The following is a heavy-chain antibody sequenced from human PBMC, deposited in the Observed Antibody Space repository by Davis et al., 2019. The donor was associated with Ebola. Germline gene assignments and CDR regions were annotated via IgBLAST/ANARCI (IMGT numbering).Heavy chain of an antibody. V-gene: IGHV4-4*07. CDR2: IYTSGST. CDR3: ARDSVRYDSSGYLPI. CDR1: GGSTSSYY. D-gene: IGHD3-22*01. Sequence: MPSETLSLTCTVSGGSTSSYYWSWIRQPAGKGLEGIGRIYTSGSTNYNPSLKSRVTMSVDTSKNQFSLKLSSVTAADTAMYYCARDSVRYDSSGYLPIWGQGTLVTVSS. J-gene: IGHJ4*02.